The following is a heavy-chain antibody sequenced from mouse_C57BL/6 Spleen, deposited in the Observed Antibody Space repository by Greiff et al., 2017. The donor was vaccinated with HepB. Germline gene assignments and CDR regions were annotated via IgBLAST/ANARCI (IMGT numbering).Heavy chain of an antibody. CDR1: GYTFTDYE. D-gene: IGHD2-3*01. CDR2: IDPETGGT. Sequence: QVQLQQSGAELVRPGASVTLSCKASGYTFTDYEMHWVKQTPVHGLEWIGAIDPETGGTAYNQKFKGKAILTADKSSSTAYMELRSLTSEDSAVYYCTRSGERDGYYFDYWGQGTTLTVSS. J-gene: IGHJ2*01. V-gene: IGHV1-15*01. CDR3: TRSGERDGYYFDY.